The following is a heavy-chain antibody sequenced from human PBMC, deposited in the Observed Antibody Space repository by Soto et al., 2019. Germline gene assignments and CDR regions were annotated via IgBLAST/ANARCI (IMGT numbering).Heavy chain of an antibody. CDR3: ARDTGDGTFDF. J-gene: IGHJ4*02. D-gene: IGHD7-27*01. CDR2: ISTYNGNT. V-gene: IGHV1-18*04. Sequence: ASVKVSCKTSGYTFTSHVINWVRQAPGQGLEWMGWISTYNGNTHYAQNLQGRVSMTTDTSASTAYMELTSLRSEDTAVYYCARDTGDGTFDFWGQGTLVTVSS. CDR1: GYTFTSHV.